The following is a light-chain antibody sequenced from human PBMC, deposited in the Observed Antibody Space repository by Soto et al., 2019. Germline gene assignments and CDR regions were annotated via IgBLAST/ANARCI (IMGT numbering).Light chain of an antibody. Sequence: QAVVTQEPSLTVSPGGTVTLTCGSSTGAVTSTHWPYWFQQKPGLAPRTLIYDTTDKHSWTPARFSGSLLGGKAALTLSGAQPEDEAEYYCLLSDNYERVFGGGTKLTVL. CDR2: DTT. J-gene: IGLJ3*02. CDR3: LLSDNYERV. CDR1: TGAVTSTHW. V-gene: IGLV7-46*01.